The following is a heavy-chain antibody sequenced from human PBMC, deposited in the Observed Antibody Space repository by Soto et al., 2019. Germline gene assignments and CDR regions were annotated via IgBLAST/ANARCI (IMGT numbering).Heavy chain of an antibody. Sequence: EVQLVQSGAEVKKPGESLKISCKGSGYSFTSYWIGWARQMPGKGLEWMGIIYPGDSDTRYSPSFQGQVTISADKSISTAYRQWSSLKASDTAMYYWAKTAAGGKNCYGMDVWGQGTTVTVSS. J-gene: IGHJ6*02. V-gene: IGHV5-51*01. D-gene: IGHD6-13*01. CDR1: GYSFTSYW. CDR3: AKTAAGGKNCYGMDV. CDR2: IYPGDSDT.